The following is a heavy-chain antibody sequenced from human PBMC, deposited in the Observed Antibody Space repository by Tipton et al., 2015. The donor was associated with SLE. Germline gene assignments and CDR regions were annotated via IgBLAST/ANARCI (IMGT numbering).Heavy chain of an antibody. CDR3: AKDRDWSSSSGYFDY. CDR2: ISSSSSTI. V-gene: IGHV3-48*01. D-gene: IGHD6-13*01. J-gene: IGHJ4*02. Sequence: SLRLSCAASGFTFSSYSMNWVRQAPGKGLEWVSYISSSSSTIYYADSVKGRFTISRDNAKNSLYLQMNSLRAEDTAVYYCAKDRDWSSSSGYFDYWGQGTLVTVSS. CDR1: GFTFSSYS.